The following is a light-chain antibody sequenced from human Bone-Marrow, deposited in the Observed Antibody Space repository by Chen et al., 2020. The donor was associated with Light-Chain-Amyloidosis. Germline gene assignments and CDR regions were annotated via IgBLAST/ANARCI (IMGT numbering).Light chain of an antibody. Sequence: NFMLTQPHSVSESPGKTVIISCTRSSGSIATNYAQWYQQRPGSSPTTVIYEDDQRPSGVPDRFSGSIDRSSNSASLTISGLKTGDEADYYCQSYQGSSQGVFGGGTKLTVL. CDR1: SGSIATNY. CDR2: EDD. V-gene: IGLV6-57*01. J-gene: IGLJ3*02. CDR3: QSYQGSSQGV.